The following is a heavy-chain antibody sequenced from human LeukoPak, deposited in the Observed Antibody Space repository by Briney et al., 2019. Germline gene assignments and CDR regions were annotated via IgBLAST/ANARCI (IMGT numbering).Heavy chain of an antibody. CDR1: GFTFSSYG. CDR2: ISYDGSNK. D-gene: IGHD3-22*01. J-gene: IGHJ4*02. V-gene: IGHV3-30*03. Sequence: PGRSLRLSCAASGFTFSSYGMHWVRQAPGKGLEWVAVISYDGSNKYYADSVKGRFTISRDNSKNTLYLQMNSLRAEDTAVYYCARDLDYYDSSGYLHWGQGTLVTVSS. CDR3: ARDLDYYDSSGYLH.